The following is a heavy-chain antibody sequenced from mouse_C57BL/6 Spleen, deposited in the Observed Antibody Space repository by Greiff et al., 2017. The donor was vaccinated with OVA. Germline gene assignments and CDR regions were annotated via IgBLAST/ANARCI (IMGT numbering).Heavy chain of an antibody. Sequence: VQLQQSGAELVRPGTSVKVSCKASGYAFTNYLIEWVKQRPGQGLEWIGVINPGSGGTNYNEKFKGKATLTADKSSSTAYMQLSSLTSEDSAVYVCARSVTYYSNAWFAYWGQGTLVTVSA. CDR2: INPGSGGT. D-gene: IGHD2-5*01. CDR3: ARSVTYYSNAWFAY. CDR1: GYAFTNYL. V-gene: IGHV1-54*01. J-gene: IGHJ3*01.